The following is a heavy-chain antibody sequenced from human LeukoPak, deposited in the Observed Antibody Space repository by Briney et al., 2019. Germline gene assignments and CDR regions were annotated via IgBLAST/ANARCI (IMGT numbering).Heavy chain of an antibody. D-gene: IGHD6-13*01. CDR2: IIPIVGTA. V-gene: IGHV1-69*06. CDR1: GGTFSSYA. CDR3: ARGRGIAAAGSYYYYMDV. J-gene: IGHJ6*03. Sequence: GASVKVSCKASGGTFSSYAISWVRQAPGQGLEWMGGIIPIVGTAKYAQKFQGRVTITADKSTSTAYMELSSLRSEDTAVYYCARGRGIAAAGSYYYYMDVWGKGTTVTVSS.